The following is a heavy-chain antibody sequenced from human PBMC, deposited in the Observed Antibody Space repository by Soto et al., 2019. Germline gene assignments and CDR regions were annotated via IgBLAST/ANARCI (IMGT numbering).Heavy chain of an antibody. CDR2: IHSIGST. V-gene: IGHV4-59*11. CDR1: GVSISGHY. D-gene: IGHD6-19*01. Sequence: PSETLSLTCTVSGVSISGHYWNWIRKPPGKGLEWIGYIHSIGSTNYNPSLKSRVTMSVDTSNNEFSLKLSSVTAADTAVYYCARNYGYNSGWFPFDYWGQGTLVTVSS. CDR3: ARNYGYNSGWFPFDY. J-gene: IGHJ4*02.